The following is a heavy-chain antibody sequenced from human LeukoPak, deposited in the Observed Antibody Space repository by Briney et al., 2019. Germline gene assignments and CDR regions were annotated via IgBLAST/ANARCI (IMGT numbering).Heavy chain of an antibody. Sequence: GGSLRLSCAASGFTFSSYAMSWVRQAPGKGLEWVSAISGSGGSTYYADSVKGRFTISRDNSKNTLYLQMNSLRAEDTAVYYCEKDPSYYDILTGYYISWYFDLWGRGTLVTVSS. CDR1: GFTFSSYA. CDR3: EKDPSYYDILTGYYISWYFDL. J-gene: IGHJ2*01. CDR2: ISGSGGST. V-gene: IGHV3-23*01. D-gene: IGHD3-9*01.